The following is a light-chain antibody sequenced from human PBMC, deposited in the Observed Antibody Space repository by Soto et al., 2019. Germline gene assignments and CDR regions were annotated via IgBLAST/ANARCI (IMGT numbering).Light chain of an antibody. J-gene: IGKJ4*01. Sequence: EIVLTQSPATLSLSPGERATLSCRASQSVSIYLAWYHQKPGQAPRLLIYDASNRATGIPARFSGSGSGTDFTLTISSLEPEDFAVYYCLQRSNWPQLTFGGGTKVEIK. CDR2: DAS. V-gene: IGKV3-11*01. CDR3: LQRSNWPQLT. CDR1: QSVSIY.